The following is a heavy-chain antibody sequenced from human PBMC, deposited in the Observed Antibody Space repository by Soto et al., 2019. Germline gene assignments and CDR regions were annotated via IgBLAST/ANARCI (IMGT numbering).Heavy chain of an antibody. CDR1: GGSISSYY. J-gene: IGHJ4*02. CDR2: IYYSGST. D-gene: IGHD3-10*01. CDR3: ARAGITMVRGVFDY. V-gene: IGHV4-59*01. Sequence: SETLSLTCTVSGGSISSYYWSWIRQPPGKGLEWIGYIYYSGSTNYNPSLKSRVTISVDTSKNQFSLKLSSVTAADTAVYYCARAGITMVRGVFDYWGQGTLVTVSS.